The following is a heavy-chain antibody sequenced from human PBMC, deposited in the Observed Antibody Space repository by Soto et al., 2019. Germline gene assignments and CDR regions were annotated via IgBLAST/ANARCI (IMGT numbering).Heavy chain of an antibody. CDR2: IYPGYSDT. CDR3: ARHMREYYDGSASPYYYYLDG. J-gene: IGHJ6*03. Sequence: PGESLKISWKRSGYSFTSYWIGWVRRMPGKGLEWMGIIYPGYSDTRYSPSFQCQVTISADKSISTAYLHWSSLNASDTAMHYYARHMREYYDGSASPYYYYLDGWGKASTVSV. D-gene: IGHD3-10*01. CDR1: GYSFTSYW. V-gene: IGHV5-51*01.